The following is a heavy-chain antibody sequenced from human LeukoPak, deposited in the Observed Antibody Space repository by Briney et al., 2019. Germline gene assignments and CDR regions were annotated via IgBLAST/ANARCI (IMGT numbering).Heavy chain of an antibody. CDR1: GFSFDDYG. D-gene: IGHD6-19*01. J-gene: IGHJ4*02. CDR2: LYSGGST. CDR3: ARDTGWYYGFDF. Sequence: GGSLRLSCAASGFSFDDYGMSWVRQAPGKGLEWVSVLYSGGSTYYADSVKGRFTISRDNSKNTLYLQLNSLRAEDTAVYYCARDTGWYYGFDFWGQGTLVTVSS. V-gene: IGHV3-66*01.